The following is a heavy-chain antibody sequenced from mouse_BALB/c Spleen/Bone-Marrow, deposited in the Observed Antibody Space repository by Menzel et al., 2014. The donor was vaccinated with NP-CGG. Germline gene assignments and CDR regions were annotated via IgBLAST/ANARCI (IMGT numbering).Heavy chain of an antibody. CDR2: IDPANGNT. J-gene: IGHJ3*01. CDR1: GFNIKDTY. CDR3: ASYYYGSSGFAY. V-gene: IGHV14-3*02. Sequence: EVQLVESGAGLVKPGASVKLSCTASGFNIKDTYMHWVKQRPEQGLEWIGRIDPANGNTKYDPKFQGKATITADTSSNTAYLQLSSLTSEDTAVYYCASYYYGSSGFAYWGQGTLVTVSA. D-gene: IGHD1-1*01.